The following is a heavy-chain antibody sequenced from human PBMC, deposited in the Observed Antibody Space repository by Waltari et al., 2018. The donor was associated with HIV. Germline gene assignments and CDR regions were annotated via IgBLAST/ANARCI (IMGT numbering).Heavy chain of an antibody. Sequence: QVTLRESGPALVKPTRTLTLTCTFSGFSLSTSGISVSWVRQSPGKALEWLGLIDWHDDKYYSTSLQTRLSISKDTSKNRVVLTVTNVDPVDTGTYYCARGHDYGDYLGYAFDVWGQGTMAIVSS. D-gene: IGHD4-17*01. CDR1: GFSLSTSGIS. V-gene: IGHV2-70*20. J-gene: IGHJ3*01. CDR3: ARGHDYGDYLGYAFDV. CDR2: IDWHDDK.